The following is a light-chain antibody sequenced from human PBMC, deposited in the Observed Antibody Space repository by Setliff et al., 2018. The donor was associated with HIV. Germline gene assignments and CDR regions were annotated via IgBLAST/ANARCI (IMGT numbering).Light chain of an antibody. V-gene: IGLV2-23*02. CDR1: SSDVGSYNL. J-gene: IGLJ1*01. CDR3: CSYAGSSTYV. Sequence: QSVLAQPASVSGSPGRSITMSCTGTSSDVGSYNLVSWYQQHPGKAPKLMLYEVNKRPSGVSNRFSGSKSGNTASLTISGLQAEDEADYYCCSYAGSSTYVFGTGTKVTVL. CDR2: EVN.